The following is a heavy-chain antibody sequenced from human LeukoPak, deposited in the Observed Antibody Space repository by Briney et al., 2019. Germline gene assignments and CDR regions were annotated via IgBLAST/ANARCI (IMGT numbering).Heavy chain of an antibody. CDR3: ARAENLGYCSGGSCYATVFDY. CDR1: GFTFSSYE. J-gene: IGHJ4*02. D-gene: IGHD2-15*01. Sequence: GGSLRLSCAASGFTFSSYEMNWVRRAPGKGLEWVSYISSSGSTIYYADSVKGRFTISRDNAKNSLYLQMNSLRAEDTAVYYRARAENLGYCSGGSCYATVFDYWGQGTLVTVSS. CDR2: ISSSGSTI. V-gene: IGHV3-48*03.